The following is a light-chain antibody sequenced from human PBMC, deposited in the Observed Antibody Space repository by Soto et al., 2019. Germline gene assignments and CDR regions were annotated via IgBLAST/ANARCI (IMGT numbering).Light chain of an antibody. Sequence: DIQMTQSPSSLSASVGDRVTITCRASQSISGYLNWYQQKPGKAPKLLIYSASSLQSGVPSRFSGSGSGTDFTFIISRLQPEDFATYSGQQSYSPPYTFGQGNKLEIK. CDR3: QQSYSPPYT. V-gene: IGKV1-39*01. J-gene: IGKJ2*01. CDR2: SAS. CDR1: QSISGY.